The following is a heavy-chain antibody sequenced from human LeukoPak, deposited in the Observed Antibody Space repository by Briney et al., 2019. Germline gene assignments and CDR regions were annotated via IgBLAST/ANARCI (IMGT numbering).Heavy chain of an antibody. CDR1: GGSISSGDYY. J-gene: IGHJ5*02. Sequence: SETLSLTCTVSGGSISSGDYYWSWIRQPPGKGLEWIGYIYYSGSTYYNPSLKSRVTISVDTSKNQFSLKLSSVTAADTAVYYCARARVVVTASLSFPPWFDPWGQGTLVTVSS. D-gene: IGHD2-21*02. V-gene: IGHV4-30-4*01. CDR2: IYYSGST. CDR3: ARARVVVTASLSFPPWFDP.